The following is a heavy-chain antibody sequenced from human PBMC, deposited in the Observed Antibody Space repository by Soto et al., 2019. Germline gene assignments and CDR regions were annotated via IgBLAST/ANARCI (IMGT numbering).Heavy chain of an antibody. CDR2: ISSSSSYI. J-gene: IGHJ6*02. D-gene: IGHD6-19*01. CDR1: GFTFSSYS. V-gene: IGHV3-21*01. Sequence: GGSLRLSCAASGFTFSSYSMNWVRQAPGKGLEWVSSISSSSSYIYYADSVKGRFTISRDNAKNSLYLQMNSLRAEDTAVYYCARDLWYSSGLNYYYGMDVWGQGTTVTVSS. CDR3: ARDLWYSSGLNYYYGMDV.